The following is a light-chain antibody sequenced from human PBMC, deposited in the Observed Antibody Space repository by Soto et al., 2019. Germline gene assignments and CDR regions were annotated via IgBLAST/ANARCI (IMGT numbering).Light chain of an antibody. CDR3: QLRNNWLLT. CDR2: GAS. Sequence: EIGLSKSRGTLSLSKRERATLSCRASQSVSSSYLAWYQQKPGQAPRLLIYGASSRATGIPDRFSGSGSVTAFTLTIISLEPEDSTVYYSQLRNNWLLTFAGGTKVDIK. J-gene: IGKJ4*01. CDR1: QSVSSSY. V-gene: IGKV3D-20*02.